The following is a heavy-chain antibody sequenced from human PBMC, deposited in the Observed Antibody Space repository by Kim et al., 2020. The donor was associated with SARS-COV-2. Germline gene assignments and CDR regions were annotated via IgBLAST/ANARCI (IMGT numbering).Heavy chain of an antibody. Sequence: ASVKVSCKASGYTFTSYAMNWVRQAPGQGLEWMGWISTNTGNPTYAQGFTGRFVFSLDTSVNTAYLQISSLKAEDTAVYYCARELYTSSSRGDNWFDPWGQGTLVTVSS. CDR1: GYTFTSYA. D-gene: IGHD6-6*01. CDR2: ISTNTGNP. CDR3: ARELYTSSSRGDNWFDP. J-gene: IGHJ5*02. V-gene: IGHV7-4-1*02.